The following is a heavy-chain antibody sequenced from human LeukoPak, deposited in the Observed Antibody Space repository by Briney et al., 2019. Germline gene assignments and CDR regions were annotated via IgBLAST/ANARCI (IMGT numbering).Heavy chain of an antibody. CDR1: GFTFSNFY. V-gene: IGHV3-49*04. Sequence: GGSLRLSCVASGFTFSNFYMHWVRQAPGKGLEWGGFIRSKAYGGTTEYAASVKGRFTISRHDSKRIAYLQMSSLKTEDTAVYYCTRPNNYDFWSGYYLPFDYWGQGTLVTVSS. J-gene: IGHJ4*02. CDR2: IRSKAYGGTT. CDR3: TRPNNYDFWSGYYLPFDY. D-gene: IGHD3-3*01.